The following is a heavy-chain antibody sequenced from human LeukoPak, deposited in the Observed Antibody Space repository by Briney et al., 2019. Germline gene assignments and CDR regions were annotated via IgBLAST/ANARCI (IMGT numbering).Heavy chain of an antibody. Sequence: ASVKVSCKASGYTFTSYYMHWVRQTPGQGLEWMGIINPSGGSTSHAQKFQGRVTMTRDTSTGTVYMELSSLRSEDTAVYYCARDIGDWNYDYWGQGTLVTVSS. V-gene: IGHV1-46*01. CDR3: ARDIGDWNYDY. CDR2: INPSGGST. J-gene: IGHJ4*02. CDR1: GYTFTSYY. D-gene: IGHD1-7*01.